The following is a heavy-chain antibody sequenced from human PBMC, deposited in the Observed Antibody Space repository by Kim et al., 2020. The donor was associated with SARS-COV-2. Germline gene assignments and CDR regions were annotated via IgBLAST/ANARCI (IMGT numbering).Heavy chain of an antibody. J-gene: IGHJ4*02. D-gene: IGHD6-19*01. V-gene: IGHV3-11*01. CDR3: ARDYSGSYDY. Sequence: YDVDARKARYTISRDNTKNSLYLQMNSLGAEDTAVYFCARDYSGSYDYWGQGTLVTVSS.